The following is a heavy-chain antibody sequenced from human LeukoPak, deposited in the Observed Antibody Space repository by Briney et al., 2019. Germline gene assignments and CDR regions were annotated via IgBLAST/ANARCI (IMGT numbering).Heavy chain of an antibody. CDR1: GFIFSDYY. Sequence: GGSLRLSCAASGFIFSDYYMSWIRQAPGKGLEWVSYISSSGSTMYYTDSVKGRFTISRDNAKDSLYLQMNSLRAEDTAVYYCVTHYYDSSGYYHDAFDIWGQGTMVTVSS. CDR2: ISSSGSTM. J-gene: IGHJ3*02. D-gene: IGHD3-22*01. V-gene: IGHV3-11*01. CDR3: VTHYYDSSGYYHDAFDI.